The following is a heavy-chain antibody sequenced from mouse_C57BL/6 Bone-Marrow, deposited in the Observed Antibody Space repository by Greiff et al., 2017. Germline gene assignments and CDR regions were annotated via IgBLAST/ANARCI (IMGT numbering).Heavy chain of an antibody. J-gene: IGHJ1*03. V-gene: IGHV1-69*01. D-gene: IGHD1-1*01. CDR1: GYTFTSYW. CDR3: ARRGGSTVVAHFDV. Sequence: VQLQQPGAELVMPGASVKLSCKASGYTFTSYWMHWVKQRPGQGLEWIGEIDPSDSYTNYNQKFKGKSTLTVDKSSSTAYMQLSSLTSEDSAVYYCARRGGSTVVAHFDVWGTGTTVTVSS. CDR2: IDPSDSYT.